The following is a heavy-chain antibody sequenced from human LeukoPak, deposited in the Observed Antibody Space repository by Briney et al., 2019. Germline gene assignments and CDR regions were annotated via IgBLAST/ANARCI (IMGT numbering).Heavy chain of an antibody. J-gene: IGHJ4*02. Sequence: PGRSLRLSCAASGFTFSSYAMHWVRQAPGKGLEWVALISYGGDNEYYADSVKGRFTISRDNSKNTLYLQMNSLRAEDTAVYYCAKDTGATLYYFDYWGQGILVTVSS. D-gene: IGHD1-26*01. V-gene: IGHV3-30*18. CDR1: GFTFSSYA. CDR3: AKDTGATLYYFDY. CDR2: ISYGGDNE.